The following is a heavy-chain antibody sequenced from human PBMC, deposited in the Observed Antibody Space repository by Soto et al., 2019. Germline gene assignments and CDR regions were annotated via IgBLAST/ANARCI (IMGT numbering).Heavy chain of an antibody. D-gene: IGHD1-26*01. CDR2: IWYDGSNK. V-gene: IGHV3-33*01. Sequence: ESGGGVVQPGRSLRLSCAASGFTFSSYGMHWVRQAPGKGLEWVAVIWYDGSNKYYADSVKGRFTISRDNSKNTLYLQMNSLRAEDTAVYYCARDPRSGSSYWYFDLWGRGTLVTVSS. CDR3: ARDPRSGSSYWYFDL. J-gene: IGHJ2*01. CDR1: GFTFSSYG.